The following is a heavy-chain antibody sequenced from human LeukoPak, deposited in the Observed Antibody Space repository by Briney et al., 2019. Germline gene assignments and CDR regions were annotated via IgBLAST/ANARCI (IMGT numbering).Heavy chain of an antibody. J-gene: IGHJ4*02. Sequence: GGSLRLSCAASGFTFSSYSMNWVRQAPGKGLEWVSSISSSSSYIYYADSVKGRSTISRDNAKNSLYLQMNSLRAEDTAVYYCARLGLTDYFDYWGQGTLVTVSS. CDR3: ARLGLTDYFDY. CDR2: ISSSSSYI. V-gene: IGHV3-21*01. CDR1: GFTFSSYS.